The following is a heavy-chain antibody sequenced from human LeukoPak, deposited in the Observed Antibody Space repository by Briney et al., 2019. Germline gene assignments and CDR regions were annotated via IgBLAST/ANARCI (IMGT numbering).Heavy chain of an antibody. CDR2: ISGSGGNT. CDR3: ADESAAGFDH. CDR1: GFTFSSYA. V-gene: IGHV3-23*01. D-gene: IGHD1-14*01. J-gene: IGHJ4*02. Sequence: GGSLRLXCAASGFTFSSYAMSWVRQAPGKGLEWVSVISGSGGNTYYADSVKGRFTISRDNSKNTLYLQIYSLRVEGTAVYYCADESAAGFDHWGQGTLVSVSS.